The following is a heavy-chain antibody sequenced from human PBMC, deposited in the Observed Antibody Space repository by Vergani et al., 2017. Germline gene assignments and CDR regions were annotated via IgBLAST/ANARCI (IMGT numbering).Heavy chain of an antibody. J-gene: IGHJ4*02. CDR3: AKDMLWFGESLYYFDY. D-gene: IGHD3-10*01. Sequence: EVQLLESGGGLVQPGGSLRLSCAASGFTFSSYAMSWVRQAPGKGLEWVSAISGSGGSTDYADSVKGRFTISRDNSKNTLYLQMNSLRAEDTAVYYCAKDMLWFGESLYYFDYWGQGTLVTVSS. V-gene: IGHV3-23*01. CDR2: ISGSGGST. CDR1: GFTFSSYA.